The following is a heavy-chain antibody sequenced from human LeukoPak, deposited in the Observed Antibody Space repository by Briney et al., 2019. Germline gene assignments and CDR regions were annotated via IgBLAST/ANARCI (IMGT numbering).Heavy chain of an antibody. CDR2: IKQDGSEK. D-gene: IGHD1-26*01. V-gene: IGHV3-7*01. J-gene: IGHJ4*01. CDR1: GFTFSSYW. Sequence: GSLRLSCAASGFTFSSYWMNWVRQAPGKGLEWVANIKQDGSEKYYVDSVKGRFTISRDNAKNTLYLQMNSLRAEDTALYYCAREGYTGSYPDYWGQGTLSPSPQ. CDR3: AREGYTGSYPDY.